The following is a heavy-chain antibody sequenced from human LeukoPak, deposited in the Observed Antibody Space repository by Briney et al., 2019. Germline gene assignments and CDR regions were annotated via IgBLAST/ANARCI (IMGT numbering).Heavy chain of an antibody. V-gene: IGHV3-23*01. Sequence: GGSLRLSCAASGFTFSSYAMSWVRQVPGKGLEWVSAISGSGGSTYYADSVKGRFTISRDNSKNTLYLQMNSLRAEDTAVYYCAKAPYGRYGTGMDVWGQGTTVTVSS. J-gene: IGHJ6*02. CDR1: GFTFSSYA. CDR3: AKAPYGRYGTGMDV. CDR2: ISGSGGST. D-gene: IGHD6-13*01.